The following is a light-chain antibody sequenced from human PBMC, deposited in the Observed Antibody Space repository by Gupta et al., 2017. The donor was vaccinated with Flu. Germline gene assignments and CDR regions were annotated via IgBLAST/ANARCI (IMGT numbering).Light chain of an antibody. CDR2: SNN. CDR1: SSNIGTNT. J-gene: IGLJ3*02. V-gene: IGLV1-44*01. Sequence: QSVLTQPPSASGTPGQRVTISCSGSSSNIGTNTVNWYQQFPGTAPKLLIYSNNQRPSGVPDRFSGSKSGTSASLAISGLQSEDGADYYCAAWDDTLNAWMFGGGTKLTVL. CDR3: AAWDDTLNAWM.